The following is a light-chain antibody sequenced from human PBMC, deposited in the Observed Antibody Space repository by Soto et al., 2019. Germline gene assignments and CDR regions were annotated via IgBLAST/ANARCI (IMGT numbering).Light chain of an antibody. V-gene: IGKV1-6*01. CDR2: GAT. CDR3: LQDYNYPRT. Sequence: ALQMTQSPSSLSASVGDRVTITCRASQDIRTELGWYQQEPGKAPKLLIYGATTLQSGVPSRFSGSGSGTDFTLTIIGLHPEDFATYYCLQDYNYPRTFGQGTKVDIK. CDR1: QDIRTE. J-gene: IGKJ1*01.